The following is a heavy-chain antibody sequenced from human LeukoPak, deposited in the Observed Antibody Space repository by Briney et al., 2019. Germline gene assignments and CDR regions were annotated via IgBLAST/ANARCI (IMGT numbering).Heavy chain of an antibody. D-gene: IGHD3-22*01. V-gene: IGHV1-69*13. CDR1: GGTFSSYA. CDR2: IIPIFGTA. J-gene: IGHJ2*01. CDR3: ARDSSGYYRDWYFDL. Sequence: SVKVSCKASGGTFSSYAISWVRQAPGQGLEWMGGIIPIFGTANYAQKFQGRVTITANESTSTAYMELSSLRPEDTAVYYCARDSSGYYRDWYFDLWGRGTLVTVSS.